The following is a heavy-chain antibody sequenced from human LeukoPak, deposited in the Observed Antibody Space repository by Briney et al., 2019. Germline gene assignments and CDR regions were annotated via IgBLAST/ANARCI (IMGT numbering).Heavy chain of an antibody. CDR3: GALYDGGGYYDY. Sequence: PGGSLRLSCAASGFTVSSNHMSWVRQAPGKGLEWVSVIYSGGSTSYTDSVKGRFTISRDNSKNTLYLQMNSLRVEDTAVYYCGALYDGGGYYDYWGQGTLVTVSS. V-gene: IGHV3-53*01. J-gene: IGHJ4*02. CDR1: GFTVSSNH. D-gene: IGHD3-22*01. CDR2: IYSGGST.